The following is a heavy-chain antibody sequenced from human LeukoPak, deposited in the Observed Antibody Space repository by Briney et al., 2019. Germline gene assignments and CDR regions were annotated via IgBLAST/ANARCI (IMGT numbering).Heavy chain of an antibody. CDR2: IIPIFGTA. V-gene: IGHV1-69*06. Sequence: SVKVSCKASGYTFTGYYMHWVRQAPGQGLEWMGGIIPIFGTANYAQKFQGRVTITADKSTSTAYMELSSLRSEDTAVYYCASGTQTYYYDSSGYHWAFRHFDYWGQGTLVTVSS. J-gene: IGHJ4*02. CDR1: GYTFTGYY. D-gene: IGHD3-22*01. CDR3: ASGTQTYYYDSSGYHWAFRHFDY.